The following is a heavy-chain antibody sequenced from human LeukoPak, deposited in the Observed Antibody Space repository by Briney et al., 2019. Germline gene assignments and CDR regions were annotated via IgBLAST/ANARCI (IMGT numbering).Heavy chain of an antibody. CDR2: IIPIFGTA. V-gene: IGHV1-69*05. CDR1: GGTFSSYA. J-gene: IGHJ5*02. Sequence: SVKVTCKASGGTFSSYAFSWVRHAPGQGLEWMGGIIPIFGTANYAKKFQGRVTITTDESTSTAYMELSSLRSEDTAVYYCARAVVRGVIITAWFDPWGQGTLVTVSS. D-gene: IGHD3-10*01. CDR3: ARAVVRGVIITAWFDP.